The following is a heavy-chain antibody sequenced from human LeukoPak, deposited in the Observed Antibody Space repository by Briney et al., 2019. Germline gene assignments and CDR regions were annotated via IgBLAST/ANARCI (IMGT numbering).Heavy chain of an antibody. CDR2: IYTSGST. J-gene: IGHJ3*02. CDR1: GGSISSYY. Sequence: SETLSLTCTVSGGSISSYYWSWIRQPAGKGLEWIGRIYTSGSTNYNPSLKSRVTMSVDTSKNQFSLKLSSVTAADTAVYYCARLRPIDYDYVWGSYRQNRAFDIWGQGTMVTVSS. CDR3: ARLRPIDYDYVWGSYRQNRAFDI. V-gene: IGHV4-4*07. D-gene: IGHD3-16*02.